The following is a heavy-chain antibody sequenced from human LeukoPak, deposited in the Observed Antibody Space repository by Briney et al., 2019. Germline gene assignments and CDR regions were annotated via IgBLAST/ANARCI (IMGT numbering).Heavy chain of an antibody. CDR2: IIPIFGTS. Sequence: ASVKVSCKATGDTFSDFSISWVRQAPGQGLEWMGGIIPIFGTSNYAQKFQGRVTITADDSTRTVYMEVSSLRSDDTAVYCCARVDSRFSQSTTFFDYWGQGTLVTVSS. CDR1: GDTFSDFS. CDR3: ARVDSRFSQSTTFFDY. V-gene: IGHV1-69*13. D-gene: IGHD3-16*01. J-gene: IGHJ4*02.